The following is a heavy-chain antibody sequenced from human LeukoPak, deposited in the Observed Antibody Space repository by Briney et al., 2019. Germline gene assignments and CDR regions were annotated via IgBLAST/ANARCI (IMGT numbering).Heavy chain of an antibody. CDR1: GGSIGSSTYY. D-gene: IGHD6-6*01. V-gene: IGHV4-39*01. CDR3: ARHPVSSKTLDY. CDR2: IYYDGSA. J-gene: IGHJ4*02. Sequence: SETLSLTCTVSGGSIGSSTYYWGWIRQPPGTGLEWIGSIYYDGSAYYNPSLNSRVTISIDTSKNQFSLRLSSVTAADTAVYHCARHPVSSKTLDYWGQGTLVTVSS.